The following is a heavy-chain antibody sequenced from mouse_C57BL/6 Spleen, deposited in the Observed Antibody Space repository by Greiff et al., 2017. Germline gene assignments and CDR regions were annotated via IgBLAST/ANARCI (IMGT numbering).Heavy chain of an antibody. Sequence: QVQLQQSGAELVRPGASVTLSCKASGYTFTDYEMHWVKQTPVHGLEWIGAIDPETGGTAYNQKFKGKAILTADKSSSTAYMELRSLTSEDSAVYYCTRCSYDYDGYAMDYWGQGTSVTVSS. D-gene: IGHD2-4*01. J-gene: IGHJ4*01. CDR2: IDPETGGT. CDR1: GYTFTDYE. CDR3: TRCSYDYDGYAMDY. V-gene: IGHV1-15*01.